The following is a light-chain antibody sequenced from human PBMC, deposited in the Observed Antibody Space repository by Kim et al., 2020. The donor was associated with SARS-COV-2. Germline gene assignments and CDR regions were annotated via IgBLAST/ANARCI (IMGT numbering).Light chain of an antibody. CDR1: TSDIGAYNY. V-gene: IGLV2-14*01. CDR3: GSYTGSTTLGV. Sequence: QSALSQPASVSGSPGQSITISCTGTTSDIGAYNYVSWYQQHPDKPPKLIIYDVNERPSGVSNRFSGSKSGNTASLTISGLQAEDEADYYCGSYTGSTTLGVFGGGTQLTVL. J-gene: IGLJ3*02. CDR2: DVN.